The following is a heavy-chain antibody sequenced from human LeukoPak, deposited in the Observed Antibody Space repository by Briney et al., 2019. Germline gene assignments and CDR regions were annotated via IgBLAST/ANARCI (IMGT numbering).Heavy chain of an antibody. CDR1: GFTFSNAW. J-gene: IGHJ4*02. Sequence: GGSLRLSCAASGFTFSNAWMSWVRQAPGKGVEWVGRIKRKGDDGTTDYAAPVKGRFTISRDDSKSTLYLQMNSLKTEDTGVYYCTAGTGRSDLDYWGQGTLVTVSS. CDR3: TAGTGRSDLDY. D-gene: IGHD3/OR15-3a*01. CDR2: IKRKGDDGTT. V-gene: IGHV3-15*01.